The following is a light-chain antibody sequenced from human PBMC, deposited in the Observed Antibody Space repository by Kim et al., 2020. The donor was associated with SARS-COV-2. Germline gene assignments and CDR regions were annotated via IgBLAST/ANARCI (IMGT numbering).Light chain of an antibody. V-gene: IGLV3-21*04. Sequence: APGKTARITCGGNNIGSKSVHGYQQKPGQAPVLVIYYDSDRHSGIPERFSGSNSGNTATLTISRVEAGDEADYYCQVWDSSSDHWVFGGGTQLTVL. CDR1: NIGSKS. CDR2: YDS. CDR3: QVWDSSSDHWV. J-gene: IGLJ3*02.